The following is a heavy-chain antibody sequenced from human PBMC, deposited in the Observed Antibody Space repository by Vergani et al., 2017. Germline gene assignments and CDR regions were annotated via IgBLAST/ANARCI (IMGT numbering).Heavy chain of an antibody. CDR2: IYYSGST. D-gene: IGHD3-22*01. CDR3: ARAPTHYYDSSGYYYGTFDY. CDR1: GGSISSGGYY. Sequence: QVQLQESGPGLVKPSGTLSLTCAVSGGSISSGGYYWSWIRQHPGKGLEWIGYIYYSGSTYYNPSLKSRVTISVDTSKNQFSLKLSSVTAADTAVYYCARAPTHYYDSSGYYYGTFDYWGQGTLVTVSS. J-gene: IGHJ4*02. V-gene: IGHV4-31*11.